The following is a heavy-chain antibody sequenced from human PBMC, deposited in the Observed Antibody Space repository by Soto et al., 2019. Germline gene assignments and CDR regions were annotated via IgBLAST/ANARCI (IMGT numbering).Heavy chain of an antibody. V-gene: IGHV3-30-3*01. J-gene: IGHJ4*02. CDR1: GFTFSSYA. CDR3: ARMRLERRAYYFDY. Sequence: GGSLRLSCAASGFTFSSYAMHWVRQAPGKGLEWVAVISYDGSNKYYADSVKGRFTISRDNSKNTLYLQMNSLRAEDTAVYYCARMRLERRAYYFDYWGQGTLVTVSS. D-gene: IGHD1-1*01. CDR2: ISYDGSNK.